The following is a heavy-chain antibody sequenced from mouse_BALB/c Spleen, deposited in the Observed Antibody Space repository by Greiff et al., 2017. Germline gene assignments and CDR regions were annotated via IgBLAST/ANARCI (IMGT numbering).Heavy chain of an antibody. CDR1: GFTIRSNG. J-gene: IGHJ2*01. D-gene: IGHD4-1*01. Sequence: EVMLVESGGDLVKPGGSLKFSCAASGFTIRSNGMSWVRQTPDKRLEWVATISSGGSYTYYPDSVKGRSTISRDNAKNTLYLQMSSLKSEDTSMYYCASWAYFAYWGQGTTLTVSS. CDR2: ISSGGSYT. CDR3: ASWAYFAY. V-gene: IGHV5-6*01.